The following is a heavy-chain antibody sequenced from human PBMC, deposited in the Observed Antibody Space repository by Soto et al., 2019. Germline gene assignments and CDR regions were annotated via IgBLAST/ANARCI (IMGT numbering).Heavy chain of an antibody. D-gene: IGHD2-15*01. CDR1: GGSSSGYY. J-gene: IGHJ6*02. CDR2: INHSGST. Sequence: PSETLSLTCAVYGGSSSGYYWSWIRQPPGKGLEWIGEINHSGSTNYNPSLKSRVTISVDTSKNQFSLKLSSVTAADTAVYYCARGGPGLSRIYYYYGMDVWGQGTTVTVSS. CDR3: ARGGPGLSRIYYYYGMDV. V-gene: IGHV4-34*01.